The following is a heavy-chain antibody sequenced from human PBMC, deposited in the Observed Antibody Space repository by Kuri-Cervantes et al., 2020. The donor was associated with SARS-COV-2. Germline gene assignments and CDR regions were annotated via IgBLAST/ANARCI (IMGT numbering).Heavy chain of an antibody. CDR1: GYTFTNYG. D-gene: IGHD2-21*01. J-gene: IGHJ4*02. V-gene: IGHV1-18*04. Sequence: ASVKVSCKASGYTFTNYGITWVRQAPGQGLEWMGWISTRNGNTNYVQKLQGRVTMTTDTSTSTAYMELRSLTHDDTAIYYCACGGKGYGDYVNFWGQGTLVTVSS. CDR2: ISTRNGNT. CDR3: ACGGKGYGDYVNF.